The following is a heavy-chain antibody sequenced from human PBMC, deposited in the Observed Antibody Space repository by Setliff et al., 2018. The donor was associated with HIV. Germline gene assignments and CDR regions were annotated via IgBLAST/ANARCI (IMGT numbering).Heavy chain of an antibody. J-gene: IGHJ6*02. Sequence: SETLSLTCTVSGVSITSYYWSWVRQVPGKGLEWIGNTYYGGSTDYSKYNPSVKSRATISVDIYRKQLSLNLRSVTAADTAVYYCARDFRYDTSGSLTGYGLDVWGQGTTVTV. V-gene: IGHV4-59*01. D-gene: IGHD3-22*01. CDR1: GVSITSYY. CDR2: TYYGGSTDYS. CDR3: ARDFRYDTSGSLTGYGLDV.